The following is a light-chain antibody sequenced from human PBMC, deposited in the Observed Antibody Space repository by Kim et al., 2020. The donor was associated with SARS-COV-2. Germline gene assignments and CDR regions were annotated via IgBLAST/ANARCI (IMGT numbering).Light chain of an antibody. V-gene: IGKV1-39*01. J-gene: IGKJ4*01. CDR3: QQSYSTPWLS. CDR1: ESISNW. Sequence: DIQMTQSPSTLSAFVGDRVSITCRASESISNWLAWYQQRPGKAPKLLIYAASSLQSGVPSRFSGTGSGTDFTLTISSLQPEDFATYYCQQSYSTPWLSFGGGTKVDIK. CDR2: AAS.